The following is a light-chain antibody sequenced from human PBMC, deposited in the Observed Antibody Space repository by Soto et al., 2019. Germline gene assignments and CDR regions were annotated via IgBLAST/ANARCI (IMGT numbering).Light chain of an antibody. J-gene: IGLJ1*01. Sequence: QSALTQPASVSGSPGQSITISCTGTSSDIGHYDYVSWYQQHPGKAPKLMIYHVTYRPSGVSNRYSGSKSGNSASLTISGLQSDDEADYYCCSLTTSHTYVFGSRTKLTVL. CDR1: SSDIGHYDY. CDR3: CSLTTSHTYV. V-gene: IGLV2-14*03. CDR2: HVT.